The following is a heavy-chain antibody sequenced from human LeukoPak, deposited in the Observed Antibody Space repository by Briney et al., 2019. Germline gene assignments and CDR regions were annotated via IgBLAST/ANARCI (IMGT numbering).Heavy chain of an antibody. J-gene: IGHJ4*02. V-gene: IGHV3-7*01. CDR3: ARDLYRIVVVPHYFDY. Sequence: GGSLRLSCAASGFTFSTYWMNWFRQTPGKGLEWVANIKQDGSEKYYVDSVKGRFTISRDNAKNSLYLQMNSLRAEDTAVYYCARDLYRIVVVPHYFDYWGQGTLVTVSS. CDR2: IKQDGSEK. CDR1: GFTFSTYW. D-gene: IGHD3-22*01.